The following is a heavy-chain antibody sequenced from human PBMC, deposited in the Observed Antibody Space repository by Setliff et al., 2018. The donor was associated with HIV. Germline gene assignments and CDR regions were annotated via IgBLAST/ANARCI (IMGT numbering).Heavy chain of an antibody. J-gene: IGHJ4*02. CDR3: ARGKTWLRFLDY. D-gene: IGHD5-12*01. V-gene: IGHV1-2*02. Sequence: ASVKVSCKASGYTFTEFYVHWVRQAPGEGLEWIGWINTHSGYTNYAQNVQGRVTVTMDTSTSTAYMELRSLKSDDTAVYYCARGKTWLRFLDYWGQGTLVTVSS. CDR1: GYTFTEFY. CDR2: INTHSGYT.